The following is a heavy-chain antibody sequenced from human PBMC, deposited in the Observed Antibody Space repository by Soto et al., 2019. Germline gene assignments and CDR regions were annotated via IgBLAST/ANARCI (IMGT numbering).Heavy chain of an antibody. V-gene: IGHV3-21*01. CDR3: ARDPANDAFDI. CDR1: GFTFSSYS. J-gene: IGHJ3*02. CDR2: ISSSSSYI. Sequence: EVQLVESGGGLVKPGGSLRLSCAASGFTFSSYSMNWVRQAPGKGLEWVSSISSSSSYIYYADSVKGRFTISRDNAKNSRYLQMNSLRAEDTAVYYCARDPANDAFDIWGQGTMVTVSS.